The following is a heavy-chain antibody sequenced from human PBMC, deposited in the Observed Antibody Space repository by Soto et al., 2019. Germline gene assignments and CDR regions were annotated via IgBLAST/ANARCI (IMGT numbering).Heavy chain of an antibody. Sequence: QVQLQQWGAGLLKPSETLSLTCAVYGGSFSGYYWSWIRQPPGKGLEWIGEINHSGSTNYHPSLKSRGTRAVDTSKNQFSLKLSSGTAADTAVYYCARDSFCSGGSCDSDACDIWGQGTMVTVSS. CDR2: INHSGST. CDR1: GGSFSGYY. J-gene: IGHJ3*02. CDR3: ARDSFCSGGSCDSDACDI. D-gene: IGHD2-15*01. V-gene: IGHV4-34*01.